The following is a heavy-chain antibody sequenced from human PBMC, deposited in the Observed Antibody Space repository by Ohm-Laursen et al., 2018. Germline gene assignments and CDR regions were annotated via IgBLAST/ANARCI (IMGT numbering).Heavy chain of an antibody. CDR1: GYFISSGYF. CDR3: ARGFSGWWGRIDY. Sequence: SDTLSLTCAVSGYFISSGYFWGWIRQPPGKGLEWIGELNHSRSTKYNSSFKSRVTISVDTSKNQFSLKLSSVTAADTAVYYCARGFSGWWGRIDYWGQGILVTVSS. J-gene: IGHJ4*02. D-gene: IGHD6-19*01. V-gene: IGHV4-38-2*01. CDR2: LNHSRST.